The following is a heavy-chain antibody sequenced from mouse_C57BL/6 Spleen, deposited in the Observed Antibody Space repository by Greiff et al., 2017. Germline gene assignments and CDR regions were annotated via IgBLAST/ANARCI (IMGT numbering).Heavy chain of an antibody. V-gene: IGHV1-81*01. Sequence: VKLVESGAELARPGASVKLSCKASGYTFTSYGISWVKQRTGQGLEWIGEIYPRSGNTYYNEKFKGKATLTADKSSSTAYMELRSLTSEDSAVYFCARWDGNSDYYAMDYWGQGTSVTVSS. CDR1: GYTFTSYG. J-gene: IGHJ4*01. CDR3: ARWDGNSDYYAMDY. CDR2: IYPRSGNT. D-gene: IGHD2-1*01.